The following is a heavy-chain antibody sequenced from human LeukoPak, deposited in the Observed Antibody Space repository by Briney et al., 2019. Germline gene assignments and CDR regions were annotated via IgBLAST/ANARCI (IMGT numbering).Heavy chain of an antibody. V-gene: IGHV3-23*01. J-gene: IGHJ4*02. CDR3: AKDLQDIVVVVAATPLFDY. CDR1: GFTFSSYA. CDR2: ISGSGGST. Sequence: PGGSLRLSCAASGFTFSSYAMSWVRQAPGKGLEWVSTISGSGGSTYYADSVKGRFTISRDNSKNTLYLQMNSLRADDKAVYYCAKDLQDIVVVVAATPLFDYWGQGTLVTVSS. D-gene: IGHD2-15*01.